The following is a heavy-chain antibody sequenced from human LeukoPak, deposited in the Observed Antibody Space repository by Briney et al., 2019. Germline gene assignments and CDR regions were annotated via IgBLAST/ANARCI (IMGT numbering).Heavy chain of an antibody. CDR1: GFDFSIYG. V-gene: IGHV3-53*01. Sequence: GGSLRLSCAASGFDFSIYGMNWVRQAPGKGLEWVSVIYSGGSTYYADSVKGRFTISRDNSKNTLYLQMNSLRAEDTAVYYCARVKSSGWPNFDYWGQGTLVTVSS. D-gene: IGHD6-19*01. J-gene: IGHJ4*02. CDR3: ARVKSSGWPNFDY. CDR2: IYSGGST.